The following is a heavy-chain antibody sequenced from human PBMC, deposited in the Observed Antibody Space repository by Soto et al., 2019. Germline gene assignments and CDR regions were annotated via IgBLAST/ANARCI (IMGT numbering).Heavy chain of an antibody. CDR1: GFTFSNAW. V-gene: IGHV3-15*01. J-gene: IGHJ4*02. CDR2: IKSKTDGGTT. CDR3: TTDWCRVFVGVTAALNFDH. Sequence: GGSLRLSCAASGFTFSNAWMSWFRQAPGKGLEWVGRIKSKTDGGTTDYAAPVKGRFTISRDGSKNTLYLQMNSLKTEDTAVYYCTTDWCRVFVGVTAALNFDHWGQGTRVTVSS. D-gene: IGHD2-2*01.